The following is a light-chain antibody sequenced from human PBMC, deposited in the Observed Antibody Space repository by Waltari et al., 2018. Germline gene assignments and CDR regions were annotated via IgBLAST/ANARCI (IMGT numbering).Light chain of an antibody. CDR1: QSINTY. V-gene: IGKV1-39*01. J-gene: IGKJ4*01. CDR3: QQSYTTPPRT. CDR2: ASS. Sequence: DIQMTQSPSSLSASVGDRVTITCRASQSINTYLNRYQQRPGKAPKLLIYASSRLQSGVPSRFSGSGSETDFTLTISSLQPEDFATYYCQQSYTTPPRTFGGGTRVEIK.